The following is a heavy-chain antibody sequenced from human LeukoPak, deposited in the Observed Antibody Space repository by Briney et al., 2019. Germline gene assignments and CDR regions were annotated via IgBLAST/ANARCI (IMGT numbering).Heavy chain of an antibody. Sequence: GASVKVSCTASGYTFTGYYMHWVRQAPGQGLEWMGWINPNSGGTNYAQKFQGWVTMTRDTSISTAYMELSRLRSDDTAVYYCARGVAAAGMDYYYGMDVWGKGTTVTVSS. CDR3: ARGVAAAGMDYYYGMDV. CDR1: GYTFTGYY. V-gene: IGHV1-2*04. J-gene: IGHJ6*04. D-gene: IGHD6-13*01. CDR2: INPNSGGT.